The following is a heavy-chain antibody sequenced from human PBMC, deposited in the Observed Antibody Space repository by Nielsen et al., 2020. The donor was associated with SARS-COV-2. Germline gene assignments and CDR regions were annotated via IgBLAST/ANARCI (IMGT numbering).Heavy chain of an antibody. D-gene: IGHD5-24*01. V-gene: IGHV1-18*01. CDR1: GGTFSSYG. CDR3: ARGEPWDTRDPYYYYYGMDV. Sequence: ASVKVSCKASGGTFSSYGISWVRQAPGQGLEWMGWISAYNGNTNYAQKLQGRVTMTTDTSTSTAYMELRSLRSDDTAVYYCARGEPWDTRDPYYYYYGMDVWGQGTTVTVSS. CDR2: ISAYNGNT. J-gene: IGHJ6*02.